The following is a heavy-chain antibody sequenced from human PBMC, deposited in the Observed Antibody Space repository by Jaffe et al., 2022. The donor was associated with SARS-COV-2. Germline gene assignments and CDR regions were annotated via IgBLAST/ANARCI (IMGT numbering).Heavy chain of an antibody. CDR1: GGSFSGYY. Sequence: QVQLQQWGAGLLKPSETLSLTCAVYGGSFSGYYWSWIRQPPGKGLEWIGEINHSGSTNYNPSLKSRVTISVDTSKNQFSLKLSSVTAADTAVYYCARGAARRYYYYYYGMDVWGQGTTVTVSS. J-gene: IGHJ6*02. D-gene: IGHD6-6*01. V-gene: IGHV4-34*01. CDR2: INHSGST. CDR3: ARGAARRYYYYYYGMDV.